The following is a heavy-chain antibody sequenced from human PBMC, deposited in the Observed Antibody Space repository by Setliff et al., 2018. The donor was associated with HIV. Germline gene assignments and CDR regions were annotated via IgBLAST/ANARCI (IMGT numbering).Heavy chain of an antibody. V-gene: IGHV4-61*02. CDR3: ARFSGYYSTVFY. D-gene: IGHD3-22*01. CDR1: GGSVSSDSYY. J-gene: IGHJ4*02. Sequence: PSETLSLTCTVSGGSVSSDSYYWSWIRQPAGKGLEWIGRIYTSGSSNYNPSLKSRVTISVDTSKNQFSLKLSSVTAADTAVYYCARFSGYYSTVFYWGQGTRVTVSS. CDR2: IYTSGSS.